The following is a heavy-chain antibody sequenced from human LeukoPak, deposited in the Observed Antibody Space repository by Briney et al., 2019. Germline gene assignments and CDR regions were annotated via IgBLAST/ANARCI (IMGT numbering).Heavy chain of an antibody. CDR1: GGTFSSYA. V-gene: IGHV1-69*05. CDR2: IIPIFGTA. J-gene: IGHJ3*02. Sequence: SVKVSCKASGGTFSSYAISWVRPAPGQGLEWMGGIIPIFGTANYAQKFQGRVTITTDESTSTAYMELSSLRSEDTAVYYCASMIVVVITDGRDAFDIWGQGTMSPSLQ. CDR3: ASMIVVVITDGRDAFDI. D-gene: IGHD3-22*01.